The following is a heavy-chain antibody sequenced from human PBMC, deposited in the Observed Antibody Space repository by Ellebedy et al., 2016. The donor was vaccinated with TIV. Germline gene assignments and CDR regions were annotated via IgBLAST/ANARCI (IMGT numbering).Heavy chain of an antibody. CDR3: ARGFDRYSYVGLKDFDY. V-gene: IGHV3-64*01. J-gene: IGHJ4*02. CDR1: GFTFSSYS. Sequence: PGGSLRLSCAASGFTFSSYSMHWVRQAPGKGLEYVSGISSNGGSTYYAKSVKGRFTISRDNSRNTLYLQMGSLRPEDMAVYYCARGFDRYSYVGLKDFDYWGQGTLVTVSS. CDR2: ISSNGGST. D-gene: IGHD5-18*01.